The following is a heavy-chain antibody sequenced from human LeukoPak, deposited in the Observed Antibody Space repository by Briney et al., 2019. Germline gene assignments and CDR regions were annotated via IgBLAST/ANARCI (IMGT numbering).Heavy chain of an antibody. J-gene: IGHJ6*02. D-gene: IGHD6-19*01. Sequence: ASVKVSCKASGGTFSSYAISWVRQAPGQGLEWMGGIIPIFGTANYAQKFQGRVTITADESTSTAYMELSSLRSEDTAVYYRARVLAVAGTKERVYYYYGMDVWGQGTTVTVSS. V-gene: IGHV1-69*13. CDR2: IIPIFGTA. CDR1: GGTFSSYA. CDR3: ARVLAVAGTKERVYYYYGMDV.